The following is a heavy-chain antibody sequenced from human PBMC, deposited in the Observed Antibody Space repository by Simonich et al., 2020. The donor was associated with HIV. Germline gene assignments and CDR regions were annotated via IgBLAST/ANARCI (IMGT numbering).Heavy chain of an antibody. Sequence: QVQLVQSGAEVKKPGASVKVSCKTSGYTFTSFVISWVRQAPGQGLEWMGWISAYNGNTIYAQNLQGRVTMTTDTSTSTAYMELRSLRSDDTAVYYCARLIVGATYFDYWGQGTLVTVSS. D-gene: IGHD1-26*01. V-gene: IGHV1-18*01. CDR2: ISAYNGNT. CDR3: ARLIVGATYFDY. CDR1: GYTFTSFV. J-gene: IGHJ4*02.